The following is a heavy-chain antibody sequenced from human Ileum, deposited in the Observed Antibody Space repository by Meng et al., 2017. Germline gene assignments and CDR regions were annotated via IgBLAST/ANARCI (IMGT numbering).Heavy chain of an antibody. CDR1: GASVSSGSYY. CDR2: VYFTGYT. CDR3: ARHGHFTPDKYYFDY. D-gene: IGHD3-3*02. V-gene: IGHV4-39*01. J-gene: IGHJ4*02. Sequence: QLQLQESGPGLVKPSETLSPTCTVSGASVSSGSYYWVGIRQPPGKALEWMGAVYFTGYTYYGPSLTGRGTISVDTSRNQFSLKLNSVTAADTALYFCARHGHFTPDKYYFDYWGQGTLVTVSS.